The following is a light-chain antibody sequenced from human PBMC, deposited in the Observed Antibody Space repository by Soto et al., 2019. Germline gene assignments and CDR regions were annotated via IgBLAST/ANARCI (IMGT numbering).Light chain of an antibody. CDR1: QSVSSY. CDR3: QQRSNWSPSLT. CDR2: DAS. J-gene: IGKJ4*01. Sequence: EIVLTQSPATLSLSPGERATLSCRASQSVSSYLAWYQQKPGQAPRLLIYDASNRATGIPARFSGSGSGTDFTLTISSLEPEDFAVYYWQQRSNWSPSLTFGGGTKVEIK. V-gene: IGKV3-11*01.